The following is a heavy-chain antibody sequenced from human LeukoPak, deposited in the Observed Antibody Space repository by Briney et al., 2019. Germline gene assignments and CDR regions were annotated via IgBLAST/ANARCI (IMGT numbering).Heavy chain of an antibody. CDR1: SGSFSGYY. Sequence: SETLSLTCSVYSGSFSGYYWSWIRQPPGKGLEWIGEINHSGSTNYNPSLKSRVTISVDTSKNQFSLKLSSVTAADTAVYYCARDRVFLAVAGPDRWAFDIWGQGTMVTVSS. D-gene: IGHD6-19*01. CDR2: INHSGST. V-gene: IGHV4-34*01. J-gene: IGHJ3*02. CDR3: ARDRVFLAVAGPDRWAFDI.